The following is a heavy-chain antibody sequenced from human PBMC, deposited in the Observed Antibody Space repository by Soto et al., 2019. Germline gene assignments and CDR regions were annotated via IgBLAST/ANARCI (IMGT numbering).Heavy chain of an antibody. V-gene: IGHV2-70*12. D-gene: IGHD3-22*01. J-gene: IGHJ4*02. CDR3: ALRSMAVVPEY. CDR2: IDWDDDK. CDR1: GFSLSTSGVG. Sequence: SGPTLVNPTQTLTLTCTFSGFSLSTSGVGVGWIRQPPGKALEWLALIDWDDDKYYSTSLKTRLTISKDTSKNQVVLTMTNMDPVDTATYYCALRSMAVVPEYWGQGTLVTVSS.